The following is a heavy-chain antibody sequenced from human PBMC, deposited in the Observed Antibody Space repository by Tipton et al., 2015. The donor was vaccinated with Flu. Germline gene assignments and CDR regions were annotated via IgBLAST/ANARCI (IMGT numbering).Heavy chain of an antibody. V-gene: IGHV4-38-2*02. D-gene: IGHD2-2*01. CDR2: IHRSGNT. CDR1: GDSVGSDYY. Sequence: TLSLTCSVSGDSVGSDYYWGWIRQPPGKGLEWLGNIHRSGNTYYNSSLQSRVTISIDRSMSQFSLQLTSVTAADTAVYYCARDPSLGMPDYFDSWGQGILVTAS. CDR3: ARDPSLGMPDYFDS. J-gene: IGHJ4*02.